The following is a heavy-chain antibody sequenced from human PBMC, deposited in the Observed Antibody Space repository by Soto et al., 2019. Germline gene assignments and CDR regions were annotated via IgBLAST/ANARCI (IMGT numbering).Heavy chain of an antibody. CDR3: ARGMAVTGHYLDY. V-gene: IGHV4-34*01. Sequence: PSETLSLTCAVCVWSFSDHYWSWIRQPPGKGLEWIGEINHSGSSNYNPSLKSRVSISVDTSKNQFSLKLSSVTAADTAVYYCARGMAVTGHYLDYWGQG. J-gene: IGHJ4*02. CDR2: INHSGSS. CDR1: VWSFSDHY. D-gene: IGHD6-19*01.